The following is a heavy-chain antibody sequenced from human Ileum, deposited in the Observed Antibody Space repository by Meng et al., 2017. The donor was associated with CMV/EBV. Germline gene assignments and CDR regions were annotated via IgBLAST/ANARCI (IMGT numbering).Heavy chain of an antibody. CDR1: GDSISSDSYY. CDR3: ARLTIFGVVINY. J-gene: IGHJ4*02. V-gene: IGHV4-30-4*08. Sequence: LRLSCTVSGDSISSDSYYWSWIRQPPGKGLEWIGYIYYSGSTYYNPSLKSRVTISVDTSKNQFSLKLSSVTAADTAVYYCARLTIFGVVINYWGQGTLVTVSS. D-gene: IGHD3-3*01. CDR2: IYYSGST.